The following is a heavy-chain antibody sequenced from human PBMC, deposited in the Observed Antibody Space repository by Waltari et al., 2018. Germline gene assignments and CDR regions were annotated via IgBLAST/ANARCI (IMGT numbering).Heavy chain of an antibody. CDR3: AKARSVVVIAWDAFDI. V-gene: IGHV3-23*03. CDR2: IYSGGST. D-gene: IGHD2-21*01. Sequence: EVQLLESGGGLVQPGGSLRLSCAASGFTFSSYAMSWVRQAPGKGLEWVSGIYSGGSTYYADSVKGRFTISRDNSKNTLYLQMNSLRAEDTAVYYCAKARSVVVIAWDAFDIWGQGTMVTVSS. J-gene: IGHJ3*02. CDR1: GFTFSSYA.